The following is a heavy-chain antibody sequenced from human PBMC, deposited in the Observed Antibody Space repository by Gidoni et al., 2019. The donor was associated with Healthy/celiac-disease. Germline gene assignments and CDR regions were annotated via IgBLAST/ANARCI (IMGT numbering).Heavy chain of an antibody. J-gene: IGHJ4*02. V-gene: IGHV1-58*02. CDR2: IVVGSGNT. D-gene: IGHD3-22*01. CDR1: GFTFPSSA. Sequence: QMQLVQPGPEVKKPGTSGKAPCRASGFTFPSSAMQWVRQARGQRLEWIGWIVVGSGNTNYAQKFQERVTITRDMSTSTAYMELSSLRSEDTAVYYCAADPASEGYYYDSSSSFDYWGQGTLVTVSS. CDR3: AADPASEGYYYDSSSSFDY.